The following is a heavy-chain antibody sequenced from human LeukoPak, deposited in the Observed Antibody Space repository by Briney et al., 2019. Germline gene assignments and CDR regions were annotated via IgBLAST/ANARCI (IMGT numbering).Heavy chain of an antibody. V-gene: IGHV4-59*01. CDR2: IYYSGST. CDR1: GGSISSYY. CDR3: ARSVAGYDFDY. Sequence: SETLSLTCTVSGGSISSYYWSWIRQPPGKGLEWIGYIYYSGSTNYNPSLKSRVTISVDTSKNQFSLRLSSVTAADTAVYYCARSVAGYDFDYWGQGTLVTVSS. J-gene: IGHJ4*02. D-gene: IGHD6-19*01.